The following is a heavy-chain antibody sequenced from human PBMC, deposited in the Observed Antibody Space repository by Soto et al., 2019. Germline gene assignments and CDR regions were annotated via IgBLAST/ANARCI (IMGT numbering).Heavy chain of an antibody. CDR2: ISGSGGST. CDR3: AKFHRGLVAAGYY. V-gene: IGHV3-23*01. Sequence: EVQLLESGGGLVQPGGSLRLSCAASGFTFSSYAMSWVRQAPGKGLEWVSAISGSGGSTYYADSVKGRFTISRDNSKNMLYLQMNSLRAEDTAVYYCAKFHRGLVAAGYYWGQGTLVTVSS. J-gene: IGHJ4*02. CDR1: GFTFSSYA. D-gene: IGHD1-26*01.